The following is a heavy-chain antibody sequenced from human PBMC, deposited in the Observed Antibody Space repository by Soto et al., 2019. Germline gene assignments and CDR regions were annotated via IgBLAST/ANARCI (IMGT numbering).Heavy chain of an antibody. J-gene: IGHJ4*02. D-gene: IGHD6-6*01. CDR1: GGSISSSNW. V-gene: IGHV4-4*02. CDR3: ASGEYSSSSGLDY. Sequence: SETLSLTCTVSGGSISSSNWWSWVRQPPGKGLEWIGEIYHSGSTNYNPSLKSRVTISVDTSKNQFSLKLSSVTAADTAVYYCASGEYSSSSGLDYWGQGTLVTVSS. CDR2: IYHSGST.